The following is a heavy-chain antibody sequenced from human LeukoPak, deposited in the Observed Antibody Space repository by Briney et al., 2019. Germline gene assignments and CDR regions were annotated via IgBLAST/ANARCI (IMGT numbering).Heavy chain of an antibody. CDR1: GFTFCSYA. J-gene: IGHJ6*04. D-gene: IGHD3-9*01. Sequence: GGSLRLSCAASGFTFCSYAMHWVRQAPGKGLEWVAVISYDGSNKYYADSVKGRFTISKDNSKNTLYLEMNSLRAEDTAVYYCARDGTYYDILTGYSDYYYYGMDVWGKGTTVTVSS. CDR2: ISYDGSNK. CDR3: ARDGTYYDILTGYSDYYYYGMDV. V-gene: IGHV3-30*04.